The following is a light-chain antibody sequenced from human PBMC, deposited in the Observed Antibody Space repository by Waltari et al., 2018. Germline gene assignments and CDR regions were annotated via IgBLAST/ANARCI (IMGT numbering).Light chain of an antibody. CDR2: GAS. J-gene: IGKJ2*01. V-gene: IGKV3-20*01. Sequence: EIVLTQSPGTMSLSPGERATLSCRASESVGSNSLAWFQLKPGQAPRLLMSGASTRATGVTDRFSGSGSGTDFTLTITRLEPEDFAVYYCHHYGTSPWTVGRGTKLEI. CDR3: HHYGTSPWT. CDR1: ESVGSNS.